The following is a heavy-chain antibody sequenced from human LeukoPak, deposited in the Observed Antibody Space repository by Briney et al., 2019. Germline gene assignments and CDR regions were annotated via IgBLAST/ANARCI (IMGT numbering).Heavy chain of an antibody. D-gene: IGHD6-6*01. J-gene: IGHJ6*02. CDR1: GFTFSSYA. CDR3: AKAPRPYSSSTYYYGMDV. V-gene: IGHV3-23*01. Sequence: GGSLRLSCAASGFTFSSYAMSWVRQAPGKGLEWVSAISGSGGSTYYADSVKGRFTISRGNSKNTLYLQMNSLRAEDTAVYYCAKAPRPYSSSTYYYGMDVWGQGTTVTVSS. CDR2: ISGSGGST.